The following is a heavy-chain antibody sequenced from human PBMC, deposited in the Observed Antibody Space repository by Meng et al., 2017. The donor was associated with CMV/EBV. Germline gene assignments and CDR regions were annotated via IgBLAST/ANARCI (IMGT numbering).Heavy chain of an antibody. CDR3: AREKRGLGYCSSTSCYYYYGMDV. CDR1: GGTFSSYA. V-gene: IGHV1-69*05. Sequence: SVKVSCKASGGTFSSYAISWLRQAPGQGLEWMGGIIPIFGTANYAQKSQGRVTITTDESTSTAYMELSSLRSEDTAVYYCAREKRGLGYCSSTSCYYYYGMDVWGQGTTVTVSS. D-gene: IGHD2-2*01. J-gene: IGHJ6*02. CDR2: IIPIFGTA.